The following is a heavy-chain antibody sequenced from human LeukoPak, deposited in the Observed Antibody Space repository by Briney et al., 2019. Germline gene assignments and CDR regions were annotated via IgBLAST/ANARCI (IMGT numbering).Heavy chain of an antibody. CDR2: IYHSGST. CDR3: ASSLRDCSSTSCYVGP. V-gene: IGHV4-34*01. D-gene: IGHD2-2*01. Sequence: SETLSLTCAVYGGSFSGYYWSWIRQPPGKGLEWIGEIYHSGSTNYNPSLKSRVTISVDESKNQFSLKLSSVTAADTAVYYCASSLRDCSSTSCYVGPWGQGTLVTVSS. CDR1: GGSFSGYY. J-gene: IGHJ5*02.